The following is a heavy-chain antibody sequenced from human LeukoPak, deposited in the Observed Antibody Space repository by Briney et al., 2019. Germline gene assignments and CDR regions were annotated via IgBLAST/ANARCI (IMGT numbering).Heavy chain of an antibody. CDR2: ISGSGGST. Sequence: PGGSLRLSCAASGFTFSSYAMSWVRQAPGKGLEWVSAISGSGGSTYYADSVKGRFTISRDNSKNTLYLQMNSLRAEDTAVYYCAKGGDDYVWGSYLAPAPTYYFDYWGQGTLVTVSS. V-gene: IGHV3-23*01. J-gene: IGHJ4*02. D-gene: IGHD3-16*02. CDR1: GFTFSSYA. CDR3: AKGGDDYVWGSYLAPAPTYYFDY.